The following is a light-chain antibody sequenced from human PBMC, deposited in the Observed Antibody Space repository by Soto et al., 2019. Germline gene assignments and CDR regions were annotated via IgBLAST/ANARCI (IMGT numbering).Light chain of an antibody. V-gene: IGKV3-20*01. Sequence: EIVLTQSPGTLSLSPGDTATLSCRASQSVRSNVLAWYQHKPGQAPRLLIHDAYSRATGIPDRFSGSGSDRDFTLTISRLEPEDFAVYYCQQYAGSPRTFGQGTKLEIK. CDR2: DAY. CDR1: QSVRSNV. J-gene: IGKJ2*01. CDR3: QQYAGSPRT.